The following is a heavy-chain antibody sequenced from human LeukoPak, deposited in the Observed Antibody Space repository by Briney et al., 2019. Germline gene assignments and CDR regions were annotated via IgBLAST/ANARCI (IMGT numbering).Heavy chain of an antibody. CDR3: ARGSYSSTFYYFDY. D-gene: IGHD6-13*01. CDR2: IYYSGST. CDR1: GGSISSYY. Sequence: NSSETLSLTCTVSGGSISSYYWSWIRQPPGKGLEWIGYIYYSGSTNYNPSLKSRLTISVDTSKNQFSLKLSSATAADTAVYYCARGSYSSTFYYFDYWGQGTLVTVSS. J-gene: IGHJ4*02. V-gene: IGHV4-59*01.